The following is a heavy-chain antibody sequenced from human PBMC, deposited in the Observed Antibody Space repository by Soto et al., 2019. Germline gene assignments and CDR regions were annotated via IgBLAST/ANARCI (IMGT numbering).Heavy chain of an antibody. CDR1: GFTFSSYA. Sequence: QVQLVESGGGVVQPGRSLRLSCAASGFTFSSYAMHWVRQSPGKGLEWVAVISYDGSNKYYADSVKGRFTISRDNSKNTLYLQMNSLRAEDTAVYYCARGRRYSSGWYDLLDYWGQGTLVTVSS. CDR3: ARGRRYSSGWYDLLDY. CDR2: ISYDGSNK. D-gene: IGHD6-19*01. J-gene: IGHJ4*02. V-gene: IGHV3-30-3*01.